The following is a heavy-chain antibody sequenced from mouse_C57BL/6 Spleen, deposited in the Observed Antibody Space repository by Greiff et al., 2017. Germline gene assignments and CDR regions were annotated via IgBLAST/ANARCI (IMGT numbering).Heavy chain of an antibody. Sequence: EVKLMESGPALVQPSQSLSLTCSVTGYSITSGYYWNLIRQFPGNKLEWMVYISYDGSNNYNPSLKNRISITRDTSKNQFSLKLNSVTTEDTSTYYCARNYYGSSYSHWYFDVWGTGTTVTVSS. CDR2: ISYDGSN. D-gene: IGHD1-1*01. CDR3: ARNYYGSSYSHWYFDV. V-gene: IGHV3-6*01. CDR1: GYSITSGYY. J-gene: IGHJ1*03.